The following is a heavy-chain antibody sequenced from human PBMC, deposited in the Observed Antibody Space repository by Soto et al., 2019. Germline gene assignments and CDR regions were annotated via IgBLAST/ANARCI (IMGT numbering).Heavy chain of an antibody. CDR3: ARLPQDYYYHGMDV. CDR2: IYPSDSDT. Sequence: GESLKISCKGSGYSFSTFWIGWERQMPGKGLEWMGIIYPSDSDTRYSPSFQGQVTISADKSSRTAYLQWSSLKASDSAMYYCARLPQDYYYHGMDVWGQGTKVTVSS. J-gene: IGHJ6*02. CDR1: GYSFSTFW. V-gene: IGHV5-51*01.